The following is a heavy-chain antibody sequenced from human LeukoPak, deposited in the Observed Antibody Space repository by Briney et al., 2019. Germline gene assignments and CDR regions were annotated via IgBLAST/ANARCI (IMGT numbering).Heavy chain of an antibody. CDR3: ARTPTYNSFSDY. J-gene: IGHJ4*02. CDR1: GYTFTSYG. D-gene: IGHD6-19*01. V-gene: IGHV1-18*01. Sequence: ASVKVSCKASGYTFTSYGISWVRQAPGQGLEGMGWISAYNGNTNYAQKLQGRVTMTTDTSTSTAYMELRSLRSDDTAVYYCARTPTYNSFSDYWGQGTLVTVSS. CDR2: ISAYNGNT.